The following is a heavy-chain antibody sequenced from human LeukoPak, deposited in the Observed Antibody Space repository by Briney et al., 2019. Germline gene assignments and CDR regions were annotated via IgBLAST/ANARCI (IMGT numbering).Heavy chain of an antibody. V-gene: IGHV3-30*18. Sequence: GGSLRLSCAASGFTFSSYGMHWVRQAPGKGLEWVAVISYDGSNKYYADSVKGRFTISRDNSKNTLYLQMNSLRAEDTAVYYCAKGAGSGSYYNNYFDYWGQGTLVTVSS. CDR2: ISYDGSNK. CDR3: AKGAGSGSYYNNYFDY. D-gene: IGHD3-10*01. CDR1: GFTFSSYG. J-gene: IGHJ4*02.